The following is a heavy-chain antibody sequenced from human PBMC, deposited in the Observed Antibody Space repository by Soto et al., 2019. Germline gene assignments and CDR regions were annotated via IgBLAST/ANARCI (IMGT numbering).Heavy chain of an antibody. Sequence: SETLSLTCTVSGDSISSGGYYWSWIRQHPGKGLEWIGYIYYSGRTYYNPSLKSRVTISADTSKNQFSLKLTSVTAADTAVYYCARERADYDILTGYQTDAFDIWGQGTMVTVSS. J-gene: IGHJ3*02. V-gene: IGHV4-31*03. CDR3: ARERADYDILTGYQTDAFDI. D-gene: IGHD3-9*01. CDR1: GDSISSGGYY. CDR2: IYYSGRT.